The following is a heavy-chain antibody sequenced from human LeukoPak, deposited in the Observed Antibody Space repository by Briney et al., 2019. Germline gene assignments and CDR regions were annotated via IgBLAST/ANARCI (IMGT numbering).Heavy chain of an antibody. CDR2: ISSSSSYI. CDR3: AGVGNDFWSGYYGY. CDR1: GFTFSSYS. J-gene: IGHJ4*02. V-gene: IGHV3-21*01. Sequence: PGGSLRLSCAASGFTFSSYSMNWVRQAPGKGLEWVSSISSSSSYIYYADSVKGRFTISRDNAKNSLYLQMNSLRAEDTAVYYCAGVGNDFWSGYYGYWGQGTRVTVSS. D-gene: IGHD3-3*01.